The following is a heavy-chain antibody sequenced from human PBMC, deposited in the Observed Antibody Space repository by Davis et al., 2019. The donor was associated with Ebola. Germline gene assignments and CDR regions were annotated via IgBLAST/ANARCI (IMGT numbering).Heavy chain of an antibody. CDR3: SRDGGRTFDL. J-gene: IGHJ3*01. V-gene: IGHV3-48*02. D-gene: IGHD3-16*01. CDR1: GFASGSSS. Sequence: PGGSLRLSCVASGFASGSSSLAWVPQPPGKGLEWLASIVSTSDTIYSADSVKGRFTISRDNAKNAVYLQMNNLRDEDTGVYYCSRDGGRTFDLWGQGKTVNVSS. CDR2: IVSTSDTI.